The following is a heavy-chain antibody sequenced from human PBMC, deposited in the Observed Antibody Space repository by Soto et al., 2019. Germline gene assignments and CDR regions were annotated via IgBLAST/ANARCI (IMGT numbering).Heavy chain of an antibody. CDR2: FSSGSSDT. D-gene: IGHD2-15*01. V-gene: IGHV3-23*01. Sequence: EVQLLESGGGLVQAGGSLRLSCAATGFTVRTNGMSWVRQAPGKGLGWVASFSSGSSDTHYADSLKGRFAISRDNSKNTLYLQMNSLRVEDTALYYCAGHGGYSYLGQGTLVTVSS. CDR3: AGHGGYSY. CDR1: GFTVRTNG. J-gene: IGHJ4*02.